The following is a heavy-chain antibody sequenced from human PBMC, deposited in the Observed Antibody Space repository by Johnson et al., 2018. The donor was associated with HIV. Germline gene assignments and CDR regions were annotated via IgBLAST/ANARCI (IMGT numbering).Heavy chain of an antibody. CDR3: TTGQLGGASDI. CDR2: IRNKPSSYST. CDR1: GFSFSDHF. J-gene: IGHJ3*02. V-gene: IGHV3-72*01. D-gene: IGHD6-13*01. Sequence: VQLVESGGGLVQPGGSLRLSCVGSGFSFSDHFMDWVRQAPGKGLEWVGRIRNKPSSYSTEYAASVKGRFTVSRDDSKNTLYLQMNSLKIEDTAVYYCTTGQLGGASDIWGQGTMVTVSS.